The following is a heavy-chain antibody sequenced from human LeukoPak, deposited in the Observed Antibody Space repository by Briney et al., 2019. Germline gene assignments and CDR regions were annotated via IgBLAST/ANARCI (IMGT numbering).Heavy chain of an antibody. J-gene: IGHJ4*02. CDR2: ISGSGGST. CDR3: AKVPKTRYSYGYGGDY. Sequence: GGSLRLSCAASGFTFSSYAMSWVRQAPGKGLEWVSAISGSGGSTYYADSVKGRFTISRDNSKNTLYLQMNSLRAEDTAVYYCAKVPKTRYSYGYGGDYWGQGTLVTVSS. CDR1: GFTFSSYA. D-gene: IGHD5-18*01. V-gene: IGHV3-23*01.